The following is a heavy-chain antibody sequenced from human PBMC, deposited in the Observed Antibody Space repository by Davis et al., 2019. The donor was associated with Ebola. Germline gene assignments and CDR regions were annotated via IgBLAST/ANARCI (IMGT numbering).Heavy chain of an antibody. D-gene: IGHD2-2*01. CDR3: AKVYCISTSCRYYYYYGMDV. CDR1: RFTFSSYG. V-gene: IGHV3-30*18. J-gene: IGHJ6*02. CDR2: ISNDGSNQ. Sequence: GESLKISCAASRFTFSSYGMHWVRQAPGKGLEWVAVISNDGSNQYYADSVKGRFTISRDNSKNTLYLQMNSLRAEDTAVYYCAKVYCISTSCRYYYYYGMDVWGQGTTVTVSS.